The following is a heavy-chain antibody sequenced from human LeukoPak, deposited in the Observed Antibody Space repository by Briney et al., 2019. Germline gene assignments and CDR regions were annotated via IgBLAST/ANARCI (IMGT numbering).Heavy chain of an antibody. CDR2: ITYDGSNK. CDR1: GFTLSNYA. D-gene: IGHD6-13*01. V-gene: IGHV3-30*04. CDR3: AKDPGEAVAGYYMDV. Sequence: GGSLRLSCAASGFTLSNYAMHWVRQAPGKGLEWVAIITYDGSNKYYADSVKGRFTISRDNSKSTLYLQMNSLRAEDTAVYYCAKDPGEAVAGYYMDVWGKGTTVTISS. J-gene: IGHJ6*03.